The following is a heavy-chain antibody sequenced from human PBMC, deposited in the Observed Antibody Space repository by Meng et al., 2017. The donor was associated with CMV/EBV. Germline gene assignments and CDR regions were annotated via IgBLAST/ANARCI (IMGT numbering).Heavy chain of an antibody. J-gene: IGHJ6*02. V-gene: IGHV1-18*01. CDR1: GYTFTSYG. CDR2: ISAYNGNA. D-gene: IGHD3-3*01. CDR3: AREASDGRFLEWLFERTPYYYYYYGMDV. Sequence: ASVKVSCKASGYTFTSYGISWVRQAPGQGLEWMGWISAYNGNANYAQKLQGRVTMTTDTSTSTAYMELRSLRSDDTAVYDCAREASDGRFLEWLFERTPYYYYYYGMDVWGQGTTVTVSS.